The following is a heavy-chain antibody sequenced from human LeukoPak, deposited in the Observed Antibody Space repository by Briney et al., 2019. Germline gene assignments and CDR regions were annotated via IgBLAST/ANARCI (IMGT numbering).Heavy chain of an antibody. J-gene: IGHJ4*02. Sequence: GGSLRLSCVASEFNFFSYGMQWVRQAPGKGLVWVSRIFTDGSTTSYADSVKGRFTISRDNAKNTLYLQMNSLRAEDTAVYYCAIQKYGGNSGYFDYWGQGTLVTVSS. V-gene: IGHV3-74*01. CDR2: IFTDGSTT. CDR3: AIQKYGGNSGYFDY. D-gene: IGHD4-23*01. CDR1: EFNFFSYG.